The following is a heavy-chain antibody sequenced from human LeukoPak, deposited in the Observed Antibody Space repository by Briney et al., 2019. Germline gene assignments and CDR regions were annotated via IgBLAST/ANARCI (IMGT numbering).Heavy chain of an antibody. V-gene: IGHV3-48*01. D-gene: IGHD4-17*01. CDR1: GFTFSSYS. Sequence: GGSLRLSCAASGFTFSSYSMNWVRQAPGKGLEWVSYISSSSSTIYYADSVKGRFTISRDNAKNTLYLQMNSLRAEDTAVYYCARTRLPLSTVTTGWFDPWGQGTLVTVSS. CDR2: ISSSSSTI. CDR3: ARTRLPLSTVTTGWFDP. J-gene: IGHJ5*02.